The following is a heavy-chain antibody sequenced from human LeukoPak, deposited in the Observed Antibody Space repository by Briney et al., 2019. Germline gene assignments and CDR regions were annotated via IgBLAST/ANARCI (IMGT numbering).Heavy chain of an antibody. J-gene: IGHJ3*02. CDR1: GFTFSTHG. CDR2: IDTTTSYK. D-gene: IGHD3-10*01. Sequence: GGSLRLSCAASGFTFSTHGMNWVRQAPGKGLEWVSFIDTTTSYKYYADSVKGRFTISRDNAKNSLYLQMNSLRADDTAFYYCARGRSITMLRGVAISDGFDIWGQGTMVTVSS. V-gene: IGHV3-21*01. CDR3: ARGRSITMLRGVAISDGFDI.